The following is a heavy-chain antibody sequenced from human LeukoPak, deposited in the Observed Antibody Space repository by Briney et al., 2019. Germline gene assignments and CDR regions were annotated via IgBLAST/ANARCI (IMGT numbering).Heavy chain of an antibody. J-gene: IGHJ6*03. CDR1: GYTFTGYY. V-gene: IGHV1-2*06. D-gene: IGHD3-10*01. CDR3: ARDGLLWFGELLNYYMDV. Sequence: SEKVSCKASGYTFTGYYMHWVRQAPGHALEWMGRINRNSGGTNYAQKFQGRVTMTRDTSIGTAYMELSRLRSDDTAVYYCARDGLLWFGELLNYYMDVWGKGTTVTVSS. CDR2: INRNSGGT.